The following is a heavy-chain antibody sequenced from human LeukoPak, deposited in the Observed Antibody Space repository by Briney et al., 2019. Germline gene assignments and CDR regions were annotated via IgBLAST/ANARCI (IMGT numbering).Heavy chain of an antibody. J-gene: IGHJ4*02. CDR2: SDSGGNT. CDR1: GFTFSTYA. V-gene: IGHV3-23*01. D-gene: IGHD3-10*01. Sequence: GGSLRLSYAASGFTFSTYAMSWVRLAPGKGLEWVSTSDSGGNTYYADSVKGRFTISRDNSKNTLYLQMNSLRAEDTAFYYCAKSHSVAQRGYFDFWGQGTLVTVSS. CDR3: AKSHSVAQRGYFDF.